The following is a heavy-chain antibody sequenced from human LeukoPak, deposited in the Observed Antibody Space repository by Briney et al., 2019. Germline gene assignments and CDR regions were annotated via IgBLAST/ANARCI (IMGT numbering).Heavy chain of an antibody. J-gene: IGHJ4*02. D-gene: IGHD3-10*01. Sequence: GASVTVSCKASGYTFTGYYMHWVRQAPGQGLEWMAWINPGSGGTNSAQRFQGRVTMTRDTSISTAYMELSRLRSDDTAMYYCARLSLDGSTDYWGQGTLVTVSS. V-gene: IGHV1-2*02. CDR2: INPGSGGT. CDR1: GYTFTGYY. CDR3: ARLSLDGSTDY.